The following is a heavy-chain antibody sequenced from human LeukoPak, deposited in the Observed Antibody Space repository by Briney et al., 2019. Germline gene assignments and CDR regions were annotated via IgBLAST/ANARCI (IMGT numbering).Heavy chain of an antibody. Sequence: ASVKVSCKASGYTFTGYYMHWVRQAPGQGLEWMGWINPNSGGTDYAQKFQGRVTMTRDTFISTAYMELSRLRSDDTAVYYCARIRGDSSGCYFDYWGQGTLVTVSS. J-gene: IGHJ4*02. CDR3: ARIRGDSSGCYFDY. V-gene: IGHV1-2*02. CDR1: GYTFTGYY. D-gene: IGHD3-22*01. CDR2: INPNSGGT.